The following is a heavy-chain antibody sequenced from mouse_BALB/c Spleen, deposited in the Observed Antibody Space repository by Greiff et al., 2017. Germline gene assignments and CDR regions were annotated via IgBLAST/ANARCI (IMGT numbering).Heavy chain of an antibody. CDR2: IRNKANGYTT. D-gene: IGHD3-3*01. CDR1: GFTFTDYY. Sequence: EVKLVESGGGLVQPGGSLRLSCATSGFTFTDYYMSWVRQPPGKALEWLGFIRNKANGYTTEYSASVKGRFTISRDNSQSILYLQMNTLRAEDSATYYCARGKGEDYWGQGTTLTVSS. J-gene: IGHJ2*01. CDR3: ARGKGEDY. V-gene: IGHV7-3*02.